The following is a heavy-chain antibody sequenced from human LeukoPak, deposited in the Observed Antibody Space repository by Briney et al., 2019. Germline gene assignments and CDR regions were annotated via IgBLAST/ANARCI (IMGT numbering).Heavy chain of an antibody. J-gene: IGHJ4*02. V-gene: IGHV3-7*01. CDR3: AREHWSTPDC. Sequence: GGSLRLSCAASGFTFSNAWMSWVRQAPGKGLEWVANINPDGNNKLYVDSVKGRFSISRDDAKNSLYLQMNSLRVEDTAIYYCAREHWSTPDCWGQGTLVTVSS. CDR1: GFTFSNAW. D-gene: IGHD2-8*02. CDR2: INPDGNNK.